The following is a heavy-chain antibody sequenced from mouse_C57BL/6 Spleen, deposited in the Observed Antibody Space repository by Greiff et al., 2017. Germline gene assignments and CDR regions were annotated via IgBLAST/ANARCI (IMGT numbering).Heavy chain of an antibody. CDR1: GFTFSDYY. CDR2: ISNGGGST. CDR3: ARRRFITTVGGYAMDD. D-gene: IGHD1-1*01. Sequence: EVKLMESGGGLVQPGGSLKLSCAASGFTFSDYYMYWVRQTPEKRLEWVAYISNGGGSTYYPDTVKGRFTISRDNAKNTLYLQMSRLKSEDTAMYYCARRRFITTVGGYAMDDWGQGTSVTVAS. J-gene: IGHJ4*01. V-gene: IGHV5-12*01.